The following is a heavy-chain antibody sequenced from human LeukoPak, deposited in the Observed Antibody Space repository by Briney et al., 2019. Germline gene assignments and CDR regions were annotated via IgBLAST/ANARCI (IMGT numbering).Heavy chain of an antibody. V-gene: IGHV4-59*08. CDR1: GGSISSYY. D-gene: IGHD6-13*01. Sequence: SETLSLTCNVSGGSISSYYWSWIRQPPGKGLEWIGYIYYSGSTNYNPSLKSRVTISVDTSKNQFSLKLSSVTAADTAVYYCARVLPPGIAATRRWFDPWGQGALVTVSS. CDR2: IYYSGST. J-gene: IGHJ5*02. CDR3: ARVLPPGIAATRRWFDP.